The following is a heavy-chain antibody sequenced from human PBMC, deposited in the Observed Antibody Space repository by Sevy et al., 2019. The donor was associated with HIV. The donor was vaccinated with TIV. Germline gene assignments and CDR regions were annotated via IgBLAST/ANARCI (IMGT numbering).Heavy chain of an antibody. CDR2: ISHDGRNNK. Sequence: GGYLRLSCAASGFTFSEFGMHWVHQAPGKGLEWVAVISHDGRNNKYNADSVKGRFTISRDNSKNTLYLQMNSLRADDTAIYYCARDRGEILRSAFKSWGQGTLVTVSS. J-gene: IGHJ5*02. D-gene: IGHD3-10*01. CDR3: ARDRGEILRSAFKS. CDR1: GFTFSEFG. V-gene: IGHV3-30*04.